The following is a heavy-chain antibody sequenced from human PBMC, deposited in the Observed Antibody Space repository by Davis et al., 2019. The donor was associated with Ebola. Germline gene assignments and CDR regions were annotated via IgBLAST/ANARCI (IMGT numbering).Heavy chain of an antibody. J-gene: IGHJ4*02. CDR1: GFTFSSYG. V-gene: IGHV3-33*08. CDR2: IWYDGSNK. D-gene: IGHD6-13*01. CDR3: ARDKGGSSWYYFDY. Sequence: GESLKISCAASGFTFSSYGMHWVRQAPGKGLEWVAVIWYDGSNKYYADSVKGRFTIFRDNSKNTLYLQMNSLRAEDTAVYYCARDKGGSSWYYFDYWGQGTLVTVSS.